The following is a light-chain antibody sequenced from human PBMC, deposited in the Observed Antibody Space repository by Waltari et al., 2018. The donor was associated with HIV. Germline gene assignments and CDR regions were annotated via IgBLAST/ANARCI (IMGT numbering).Light chain of an antibody. CDR1: SSNIGAGYD. CDR2: GNS. V-gene: IGLV1-40*01. J-gene: IGLJ2*01. CDR3: QPYDSSLSGVV. Sequence: QSVLTQPPSVSGAPGQRVTISCTGSSSNIGAGYDVHWYQQLPGTAPKLLIYGNSNRPAGVPDRFSGSKSGTSASLAIPGLQAEDEADYYCQPYDSSLSGVVFGGGTKLTVL.